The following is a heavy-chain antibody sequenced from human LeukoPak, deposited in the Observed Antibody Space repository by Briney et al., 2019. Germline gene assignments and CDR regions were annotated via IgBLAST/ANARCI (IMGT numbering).Heavy chain of an antibody. CDR3: ARENRDSWS. J-gene: IGHJ1*01. CDR2: ISSSSSTI. V-gene: IGHV3-48*04. D-gene: IGHD1-20*01. Sequence: QPGGSLRLSCAASGFTFSSYSMNWVRQAPGKGLEWVSYISSSSSTIYYADSVKGRFTISRDNAKNSLYLQMNSLRVEDTAFYYCARENRDSWSWGQGTLVTVSS. CDR1: GFTFSSYS.